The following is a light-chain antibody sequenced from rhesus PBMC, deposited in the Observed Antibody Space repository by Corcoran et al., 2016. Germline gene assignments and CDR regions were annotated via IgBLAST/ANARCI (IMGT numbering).Light chain of an antibody. J-gene: IGKJ2*01. CDR1: QDISSY. V-gene: IGKV1-37*01. CDR3: QQYDSDPYI. Sequence: DIQMTQSPSSLSASVGDRVTITCRAGQDISSYLAWYQPKPGKAPKPLIYYASNLKSGDPSRFSGSGSGTDFTRTISSLQPEDFATYYCQQYDSDPYIFGQGTKVEIK. CDR2: YAS.